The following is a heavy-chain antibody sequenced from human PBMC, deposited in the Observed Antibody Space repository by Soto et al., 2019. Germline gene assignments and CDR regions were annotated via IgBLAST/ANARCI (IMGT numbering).Heavy chain of an antibody. J-gene: IGHJ4*02. CDR3: AKHPFYYDGSGYYNRGESDY. CDR2: ISYDGSNK. Sequence: SLRLSCAASGFTFSSYGMHWVRQAPGKGLEWVAVISYDGSNKYYADSVKGRFTISRDNSKNTLYLQMNSLRAEDTAVYYCAKHPFYYDGSGYYNRGESDYGGQGTLVTVPS. V-gene: IGHV3-30*18. D-gene: IGHD3-22*01. CDR1: GFTFSSYG.